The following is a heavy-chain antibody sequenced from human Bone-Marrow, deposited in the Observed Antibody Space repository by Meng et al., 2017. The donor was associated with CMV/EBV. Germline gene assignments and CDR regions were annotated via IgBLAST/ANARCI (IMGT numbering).Heavy chain of an antibody. Sequence: SLKISCAASGFTFDDYAMHWVRQAPGKGLEWVSGISWNSGSIGYADSVKGRFTISRDNAKNSLYLQMNSLRAEDTALYYCAKDISLRSRVGFNSFDYCGQGTLVTVSS. CDR3: AKDISLRSRVGFNSFDY. V-gene: IGHV3-9*01. CDR2: ISWNSGSI. J-gene: IGHJ4*02. CDR1: GFTFDDYA. D-gene: IGHD4-17*01.